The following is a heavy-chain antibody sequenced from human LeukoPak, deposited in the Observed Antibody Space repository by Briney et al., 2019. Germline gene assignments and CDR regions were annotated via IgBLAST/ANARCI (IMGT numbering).Heavy chain of an antibody. J-gene: IGHJ3*02. CDR3: AKQTDNGDYVWDDAFDI. D-gene: IGHD4-17*01. CDR1: GFTFSSYG. Sequence: GGSLRLSCAASGFTFSSYGMSWVRQAPGKGLEWVSAISGSGNSTYYADSVKGRFTISRDNSKNTRFLQMTSLRAEDTAVYYCAKQTDNGDYVWDDAFDIWGQGTMVTVSS. CDR2: ISGSGNST. V-gene: IGHV3-23*01.